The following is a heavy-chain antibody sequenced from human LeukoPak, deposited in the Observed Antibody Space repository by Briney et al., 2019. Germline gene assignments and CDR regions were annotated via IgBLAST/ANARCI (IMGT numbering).Heavy chain of an antibody. CDR1: GYTFTSYA. Sequence: ASVKVSCKASGYTFTSYAMHWVRQAPGQRLEWMGWMNPNSGNTGYAQKFQGRVTITRNTSISTAYMELSSLRSEDTAVYYCARGGDHLRFLEWSSWFDPWGQGTLVTVSS. D-gene: IGHD3-3*01. CDR2: MNPNSGNT. V-gene: IGHV1-8*03. CDR3: ARGGDHLRFLEWSSWFDP. J-gene: IGHJ5*02.